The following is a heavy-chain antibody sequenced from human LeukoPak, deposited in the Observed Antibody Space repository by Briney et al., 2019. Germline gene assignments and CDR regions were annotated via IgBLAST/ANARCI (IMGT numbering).Heavy chain of an antibody. J-gene: IGHJ6*02. CDR1: GFTFSSYS. D-gene: IGHD3-3*01. Sequence: GGSLRLSCAASGFTFSSYSMNWVRQAPGKGLEWVSPISSSSSYIYYADSVKGRFTIPRDNAKNSLYLQMNSLRAEDTAVYYCARDRLDLGVVGYGMDVWGQGTTVTVSS. CDR3: ARDRLDLGVVGYGMDV. V-gene: IGHV3-21*01. CDR2: ISSSSSYI.